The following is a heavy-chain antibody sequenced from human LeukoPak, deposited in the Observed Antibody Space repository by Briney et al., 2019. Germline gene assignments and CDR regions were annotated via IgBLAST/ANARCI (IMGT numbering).Heavy chain of an antibody. Sequence: PGGSLRLSCAASGFTFSSYAMSWVRQAPGKGLEWVSAISGSGGSTYYADSVKGRFTISRDNSKNTLYLQMYSLRVGDTAVYYCARGPQDAAAPADVWGKGTTVIVSS. CDR2: ISGSGGST. J-gene: IGHJ6*03. V-gene: IGHV3-23*01. CDR1: GFTFSSYA. CDR3: ARGPQDAAAPADV. D-gene: IGHD2-2*01.